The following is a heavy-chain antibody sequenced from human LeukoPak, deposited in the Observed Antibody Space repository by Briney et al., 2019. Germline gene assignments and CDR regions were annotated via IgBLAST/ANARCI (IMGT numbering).Heavy chain of an antibody. CDR1: GFTFSTYG. D-gene: IGHD6-19*01. J-gene: IGHJ4*02. CDR3: ARDGRRPRIAVSGSDY. Sequence: QPGGSLRLSCAASGFTFSTYGLHWVRQAPGKGLEWVAVISFDDFNIYYADSVKGRFTISRDNAMDTLYLQMDSLTPEDTAVYYCARDGRRPRIAVSGSDYWGQGTLVTVSS. V-gene: IGHV3-30*03. CDR2: ISFDDFNI.